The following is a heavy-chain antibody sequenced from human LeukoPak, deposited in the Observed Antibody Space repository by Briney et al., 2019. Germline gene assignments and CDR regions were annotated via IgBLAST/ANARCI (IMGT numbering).Heavy chain of an antibody. D-gene: IGHD2-15*01. V-gene: IGHV3-23*01. J-gene: IGHJ5*02. CDR2: ISGSGGST. CDR3: AKVGVGYCSGGTCLNWFDP. Sequence: PGGSLRLSCAASGFXFSIYAMTWVRQSPGKGQEWVSSISGSGGSTYYVDSVKGRFTISRDNSKTTLYLQMNSLRVEDTAAYYCAKVGVGYCSGGTCLNWFDPWGQGTLVTVSS. CDR1: GFXFSIYA.